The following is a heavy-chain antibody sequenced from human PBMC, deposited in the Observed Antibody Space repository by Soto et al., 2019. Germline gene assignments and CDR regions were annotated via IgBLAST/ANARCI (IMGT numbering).Heavy chain of an antibody. CDR1: GFTFTSSA. Sequence: GASVKVSCKASGFTFTSSAVQWVRQARGQRLEWIGWIVVGSGNTNYAQKFQERGTITRDMSTSTAYMELSSLRSEDTAVYYCAADGEYSSYGMDVCGQGTTVTV. D-gene: IGHD6-6*01. CDR3: AADGEYSSYGMDV. CDR2: IVVGSGNT. V-gene: IGHV1-58*01. J-gene: IGHJ6*02.